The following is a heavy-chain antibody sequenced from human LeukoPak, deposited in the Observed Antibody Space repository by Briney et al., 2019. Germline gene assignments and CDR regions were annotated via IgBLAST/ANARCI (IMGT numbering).Heavy chain of an antibody. CDR3: ARDYYDSSGY. J-gene: IGHJ4*02. CDR1: GFTFSLYA. V-gene: IGHV3-23*01. D-gene: IGHD3-22*01. CDR2: ITGSGDRT. Sequence: PGGSLRLSCAASGFTFSLYAMSWVRQAPGEGLGWVSTITGSGDRTYYADSVKGRFTISRDNAKNSLYLQMNSLRAEDTAVYYCARDYYDSSGYWGQGTLVTASS.